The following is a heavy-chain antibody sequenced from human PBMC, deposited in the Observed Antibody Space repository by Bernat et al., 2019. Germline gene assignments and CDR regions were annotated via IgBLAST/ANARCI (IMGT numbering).Heavy chain of an antibody. Sequence: QVQLQQSGPGLVKPSQTLSLACAISGDSVSSNSAAWNWIRQSPSRGLEWLGRTYYRSKLYNDYAVSGKTGISINQHTSKSLFSGLLISVTSEETAVCNWARAVGSKRSSGWYYFDFWGQGTMFTVSS. CDR2: TYYRSKLYN. D-gene: IGHD6-19*01. CDR3: ARAVGSKRSSGWYYFDF. J-gene: IGHJ4*02. CDR1: GDSVSSNSAA. V-gene: IGHV6-1*01.